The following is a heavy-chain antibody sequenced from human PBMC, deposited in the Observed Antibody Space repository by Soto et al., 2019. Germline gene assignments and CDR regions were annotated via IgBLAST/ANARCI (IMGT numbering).Heavy chain of an antibody. J-gene: IGHJ5*01. CDR3: ATDEGNYLDF. CDR1: RSSITPYN. D-gene: IGHD3-3*01. V-gene: IGHV1-18*04. Sequence: SAEVSCEESRSSITPYNITWLRQAPGQGLEWVGWIGPNSGNTNFAQKFQGRLSLTIDTSTSTAYMELRSLRSDDAAVYYCATDEGNYLDFWGHGNLVTGSS. CDR2: IGPNSGNT.